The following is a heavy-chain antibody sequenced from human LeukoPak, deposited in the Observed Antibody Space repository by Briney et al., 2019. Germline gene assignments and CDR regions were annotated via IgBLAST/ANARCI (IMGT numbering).Heavy chain of an antibody. CDR1: GFTFSDSA. D-gene: IGHD6-19*01. CDR2: ISYDGSNK. J-gene: IGHJ3*02. V-gene: IGHV3-30*04. CDR3: ARDLRVYSSGWYDAFDI. Sequence: GGSLRLSCAASGFTFSDSAMHWVRQAPGKGLEWVALISYDGSNKYYADSVKGRFTISRDNSKNTLYLQMNSLRAEDTAVYYCARDLRVYSSGWYDAFDIWGQGTMVTVSS.